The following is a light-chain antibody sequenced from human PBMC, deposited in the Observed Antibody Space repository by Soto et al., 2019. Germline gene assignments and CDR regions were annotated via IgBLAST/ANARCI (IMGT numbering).Light chain of an antibody. J-gene: IGLJ2*01. CDR3: CSYAGSSTSVV. V-gene: IGLV2-23*01. CDR1: SSDVGSYNL. CDR2: EGS. Sequence: QSVLTQPASVSGSPGQSITISCTGTSSDVGSYNLVSWYQQHPGKAPKLMIYEGSKRPSGVSNRFSGSKSGNTASLTTSGLQAEDEADYYCCSYAGSSTSVVFGGGTKVTVL.